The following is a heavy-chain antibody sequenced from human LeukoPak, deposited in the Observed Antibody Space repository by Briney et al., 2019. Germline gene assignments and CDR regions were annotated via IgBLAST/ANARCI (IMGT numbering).Heavy chain of an antibody. D-gene: IGHD2-21*01. CDR2: MNPNSGNT. Sequence: ASVKVSCKASGYTFTSYDINWVRQAIGQGLEWMGWMNPNSGNTGYAQKFQGRVTMTRNTSISTAYMELSSLRSEDTAVYYCARVWGLGVPRRNWFDPWGQGTLVTVSS. J-gene: IGHJ5*02. CDR1: GYTFTSYD. CDR3: ARVWGLGVPRRNWFDP. V-gene: IGHV1-8*01.